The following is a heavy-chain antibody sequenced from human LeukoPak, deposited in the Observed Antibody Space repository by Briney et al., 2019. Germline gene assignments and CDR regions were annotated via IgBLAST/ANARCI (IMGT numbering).Heavy chain of an antibody. CDR3: ASGPWGDTAMVTVY. CDR2: MNPNSGAT. D-gene: IGHD5-18*01. CDR1: GYTFTSYY. J-gene: IGHJ4*02. V-gene: IGHV1-2*02. Sequence: ASVKVSCRTSGYTFTSYYMHWVRQAPGQGLEWIGWMNPNSGATNYAQKFQGRVTMTRDTSSSTAYMELSRLTSDDTAVYYCASGPWGDTAMVTVYWGQGTLVTVSS.